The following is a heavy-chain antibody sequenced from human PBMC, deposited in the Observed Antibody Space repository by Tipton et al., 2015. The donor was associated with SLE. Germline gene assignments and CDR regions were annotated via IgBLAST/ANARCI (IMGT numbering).Heavy chain of an antibody. Sequence: QLVQSGAEVKKPGASVKVSCKASGSTFIDYYMHWVRQAPGQGLEWMGWIHPYSGVTNYAQKFQGRVTMTRDTSISTAYMELNRLTSDDTAVYYCARGENGSDGYWGQGTLVTVSS. CDR1: GSTFIDYY. CDR3: ARGENGSDGY. D-gene: IGHD1-26*01. J-gene: IGHJ4*02. V-gene: IGHV1-2*02. CDR2: IHPYSGVT.